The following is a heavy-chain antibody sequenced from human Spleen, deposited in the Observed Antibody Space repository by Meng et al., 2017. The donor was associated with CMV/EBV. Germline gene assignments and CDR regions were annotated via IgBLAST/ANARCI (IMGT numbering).Heavy chain of an antibody. D-gene: IGHD6-6*01. CDR2: ISGSGGST. CDR3: ARSAYSSSSDFDY. V-gene: IGHV3-23*01. Sequence: GESLKISCAASGFTFSSYAMSWVRQAPGKGLEWVSAISGSGGSTYYADSVKGRFTISRDNSKNTLYLQMNSLRAEDTAVYYCARSAYSSSSDFDYWGQGTLVTVSS. CDR1: GFTFSSYA. J-gene: IGHJ4*02.